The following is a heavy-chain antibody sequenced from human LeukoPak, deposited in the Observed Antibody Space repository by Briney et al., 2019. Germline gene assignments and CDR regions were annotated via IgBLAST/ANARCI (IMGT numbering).Heavy chain of an antibody. CDR1: GFTFSHYG. V-gene: IGHV3-30*02. CDR2: IRYDGTNK. Sequence: GGSLRLSCAAPGFTFSHYGMHWVRQAPGKGLEWVAFIRYDGTNKYYADSVKGRFTISRDNSKNTLYLQMNSLRAEDTAIYYCAKVIYCNGDSCYGEYFQHWGQGTLVTVSS. CDR3: AKVIYCNGDSCYGEYFQH. J-gene: IGHJ1*01. D-gene: IGHD2-15*01.